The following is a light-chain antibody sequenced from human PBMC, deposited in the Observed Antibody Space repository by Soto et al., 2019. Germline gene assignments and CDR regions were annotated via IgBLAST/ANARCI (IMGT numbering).Light chain of an antibody. CDR1: QSISSF. CDR2: AAS. CDR3: QQSFSTPPT. Sequence: IHMTQSQSALSASVGDRVTITCRASQSISSFLTWYQQKAGKAPKLLIYAASSLQSGVPSRFSGSGSGTDFTLTISSLQPEDFASYYCQQSFSTPPTFGQGTKVDIK. J-gene: IGKJ1*01. V-gene: IGKV1-39*01.